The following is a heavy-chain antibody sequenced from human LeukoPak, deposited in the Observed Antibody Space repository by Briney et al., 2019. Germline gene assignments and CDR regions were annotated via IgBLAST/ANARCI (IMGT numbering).Heavy chain of an antibody. CDR3: ARGEMVQVY. CDR2: INTDGSTT. V-gene: IGHV3-74*01. Sequence: GGSLRLSCVASGFTFSSYWMHWVRQAPGKELVWVSRINTDGSTTSYADSVKGRFTISRDNAKNTLYLQMNSLRADDTAVYYCARGEMVQVYWGQGTLVTVSS. D-gene: IGHD5-24*01. J-gene: IGHJ4*02. CDR1: GFTFSSYW.